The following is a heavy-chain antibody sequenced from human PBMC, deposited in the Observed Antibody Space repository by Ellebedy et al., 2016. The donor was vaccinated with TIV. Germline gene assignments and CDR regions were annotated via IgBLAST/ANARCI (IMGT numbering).Heavy chain of an antibody. Sequence: PGGSLRLSCAASGFPFHNYWMTWVRQDQGKGLEWVANIKQDGSVKNYVDSVKGRFTISRDNAKSSLWLQMNTLRVEDTAVYYCVTGMDVWGQGTTVTVSS. CDR2: IKQDGSVK. J-gene: IGHJ6*02. CDR1: GFPFHNYW. V-gene: IGHV3-7*01. CDR3: VTGMDV.